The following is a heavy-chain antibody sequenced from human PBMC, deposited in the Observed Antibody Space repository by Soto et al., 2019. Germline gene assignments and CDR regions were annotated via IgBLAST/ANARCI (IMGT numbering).Heavy chain of an antibody. CDR2: ISGSGGST. Sequence: GGSLRLSCAASGFTFSSYAMSWIRQAPGKGLEWVSTISGSGGSTYYADSVKGRFTISRDNSRTTLYLQMNSLRDEDTAVYYCAKRGSSSRWQGMDVWGQGTTVTVSS. CDR3: AKRGSSSRWQGMDV. D-gene: IGHD6-6*01. CDR1: GFTFSSYA. V-gene: IGHV3-23*01. J-gene: IGHJ6*02.